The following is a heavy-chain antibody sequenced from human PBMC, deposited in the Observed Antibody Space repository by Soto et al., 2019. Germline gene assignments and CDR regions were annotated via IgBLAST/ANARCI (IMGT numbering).Heavy chain of an antibody. V-gene: IGHV1-24*01. CDR2: FDPEDGET. J-gene: IGHJ4*02. Sequence: ASVKVSCKVSGYTLTELSMHWVRQAPGKGLEWVGGFDPEDGETIYAQKFQGRVTMTEDTSTDTAYMELSSLRSEDTAVYYCATERTVTTELDYWGQGTLVTVSS. CDR1: GYTLTELS. D-gene: IGHD4-4*01. CDR3: ATERTVTTELDY.